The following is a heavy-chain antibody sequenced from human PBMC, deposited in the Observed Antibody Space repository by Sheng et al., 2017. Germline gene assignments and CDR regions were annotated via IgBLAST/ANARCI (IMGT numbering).Heavy chain of an antibody. V-gene: IGHV4-61*02. CDR3: ARSRPSIAGWFDP. Sequence: QVQLQESGPGLVKPSQTLSLTCTVSGGSVSSGGYYWSWIRQPAGKGLEWIGRIYTSGSTNYNPSLKSRVIISVDTSKTQLSLKLSSVTAADTAVYYCARSRPSIAGWFDPWGQGTLVTVSS. J-gene: IGHJ5*02. CDR1: GGSVSSGGYY. CDR2: IYTSGST. D-gene: IGHD6-6*01.